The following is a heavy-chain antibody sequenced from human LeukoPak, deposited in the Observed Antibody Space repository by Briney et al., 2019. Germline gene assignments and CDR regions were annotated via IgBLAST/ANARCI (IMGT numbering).Heavy chain of an antibody. CDR1: GFTFSSYG. CDR3: AKNHYYGSGIYDYYYGMDV. Sequence: GGSLRLSCAASGFTFSSYGMHWVRQAPGKGLGWVAVILYDGSKTTYAESVKDRFPISRDKSTNTLYQQTNSRRAEDTAVYYCAKNHYYGSGIYDYYYGMDVSGKGTTVTVSS. CDR2: ILYDGSKT. V-gene: IGHV3-30*18. D-gene: IGHD3-10*01. J-gene: IGHJ6*04.